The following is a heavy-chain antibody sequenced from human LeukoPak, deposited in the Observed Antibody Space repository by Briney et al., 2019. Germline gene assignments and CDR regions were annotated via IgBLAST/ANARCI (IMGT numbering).Heavy chain of an antibody. D-gene: IGHD1-26*01. CDR1: GASISNYY. CDR3: ARLGSYPHF. J-gene: IGHJ4*02. CDR2: IHSSGGS. Sequence: PSETLSLTCTVSGASISNYYWSWIRQTPEKGLEWMGHIHSSGGSSYYPSLKSRLTLSIDTSRNQLSLKLPSVTAADTAVYFCARLGSYPHFWGQGALVTVSS. V-gene: IGHV4-4*09.